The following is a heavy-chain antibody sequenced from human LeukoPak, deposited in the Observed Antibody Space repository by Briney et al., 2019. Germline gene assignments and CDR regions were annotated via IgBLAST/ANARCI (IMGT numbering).Heavy chain of an antibody. J-gene: IGHJ6*02. D-gene: IGHD3-3*02. CDR2: ISYDGNSM. CDR1: GFTFSTYV. Sequence: GGSLRLSCAGSGFTFSTYVIHWVRQTPGKGLEWAALISYDGNSMYYADSVKGRFTISRDNSKNTVYLQMDSLRPEDTAVYYCARIIISTKYYSGLDVWGQGTTVTVSS. V-gene: IGHV3-30*03. CDR3: ARIIISTKYYSGLDV.